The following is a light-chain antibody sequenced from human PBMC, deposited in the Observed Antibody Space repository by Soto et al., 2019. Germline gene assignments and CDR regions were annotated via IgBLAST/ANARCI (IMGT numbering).Light chain of an antibody. CDR2: DVS. Sequence: DIQMTQSPSTLSASVGDRVTITCRASQSINRWLAWYQQKPGSAPTVLIYDVSTLESGVTSRFRGGGSGTEFTLTITSLHPDEFANYYCQEYTTYARTFGQGTKVEVK. V-gene: IGKV1-5*01. CDR3: QEYTTYART. CDR1: QSINRW. J-gene: IGKJ1*01.